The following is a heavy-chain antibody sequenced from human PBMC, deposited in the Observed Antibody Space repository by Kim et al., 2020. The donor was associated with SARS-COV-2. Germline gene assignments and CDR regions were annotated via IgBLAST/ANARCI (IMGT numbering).Heavy chain of an antibody. CDR3: ARHERSGSYRSPFDY. D-gene: IGHD3-10*01. V-gene: IGHV4-59*08. Sequence: PSLKSRVTISVDTSKNQFSLKLSSVTAADTAVYYCARHERSGSYRSPFDYWGQGTLVTVSS. J-gene: IGHJ4*02.